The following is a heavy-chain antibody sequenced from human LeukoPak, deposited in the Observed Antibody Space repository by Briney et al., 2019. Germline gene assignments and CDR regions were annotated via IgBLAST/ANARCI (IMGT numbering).Heavy chain of an antibody. J-gene: IGHJ4*02. CDR3: ARHLLGYCSGGNCYYFDF. D-gene: IGHD2-15*01. V-gene: IGHV4-39*01. CDR2: IYYSGST. CDR1: GGSITSSNFY. Sequence: SETLSLTCTVSGGSITSSNFYWGWIRQPPGKGLAWIGSIYYSGSTYYNPSLKSRVTISVDTSKNQFSLKLSSVTAADTAVYYCARHLLGYCSGGNCYYFDFWGQGTLVTVSS.